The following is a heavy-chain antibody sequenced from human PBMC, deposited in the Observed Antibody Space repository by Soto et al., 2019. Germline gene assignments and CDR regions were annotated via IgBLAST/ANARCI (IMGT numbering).Heavy chain of an antibody. V-gene: IGHV3-30*18. Sequence: QVQLVESGGGVVQPGKSLRLSCVASGFSFRSYAMHWVRQAPGQGLEWVAFTSYDGSKKDYAASVKGRFTVSRGNFDNIIYLEMNSLRPEDTAVYYCAKEGQAHCSGGSCFSGWFDAWGHGTQVTVSS. J-gene: IGHJ5*01. CDR2: TSYDGSKK. CDR1: GFSFRSYA. D-gene: IGHD2-15*01. CDR3: AKEGQAHCSGGSCFSGWFDA.